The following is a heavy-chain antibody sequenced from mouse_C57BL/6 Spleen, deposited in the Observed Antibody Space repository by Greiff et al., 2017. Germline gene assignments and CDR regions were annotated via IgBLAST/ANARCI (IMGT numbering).Heavy chain of an antibody. V-gene: IGHV1-18*01. D-gene: IGHD1-1*01. CDR1: GYTFTDYN. Sequence: VQLQQSGPELVKPGASVKIPCKASGYTFTDYNMDWVKQSHGKSLEWIGDINPNNGGTIYNQKFKGKATLTVDKSSSTAYMELRSLTSEDTAVYYCAREGDYYGSSSYWYFDVWGTGTTVTVSS. CDR3: AREGDYYGSSSYWYFDV. CDR2: INPNNGGT. J-gene: IGHJ1*03.